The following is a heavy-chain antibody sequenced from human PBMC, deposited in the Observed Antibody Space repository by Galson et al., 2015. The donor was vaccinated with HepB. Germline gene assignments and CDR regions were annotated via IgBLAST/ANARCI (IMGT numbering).Heavy chain of an antibody. CDR1: GGTFSSYA. J-gene: IGHJ6*02. D-gene: IGHD3-10*01. Sequence: SVKVSCKASGGTFSSYAISWVRQAPGQGLEWMGGIIPIFGTANYAQKFQGRVTITADESTSTAYMELSSLRSEDTAVYYCARTTMVRGVINSYYYYGMDVWGQGTTVTVSS. V-gene: IGHV1-69*13. CDR2: IIPIFGTA. CDR3: ARTTMVRGVINSYYYYGMDV.